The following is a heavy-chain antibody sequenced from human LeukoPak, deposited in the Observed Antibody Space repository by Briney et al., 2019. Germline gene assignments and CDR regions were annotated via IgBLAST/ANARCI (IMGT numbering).Heavy chain of an antibody. CDR1: GFIFSSYR. V-gene: IGHV3-7*01. CDR3: ARGVVPAAIRYYYYYYMDV. CDR2: IKQDGSEK. Sequence: PGGALRLSCAASGFIFSSYRMSWVRQAPGKGLEWVANIKQDGSEKYYVDSVKGRFTISRDNAKNSLYLQMNSLRAEDTAVYYCARGVVPAAIRYYYYYYMDVWGKGTTVTVSS. D-gene: IGHD2-2*01. J-gene: IGHJ6*03.